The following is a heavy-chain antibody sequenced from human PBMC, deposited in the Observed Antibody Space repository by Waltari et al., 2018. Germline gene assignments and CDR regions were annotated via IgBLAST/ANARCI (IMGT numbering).Heavy chain of an antibody. J-gene: IGHJ4*02. CDR2: VYTSGST. Sequence: QVQLQESGPGLVKPSATLSLNCTVSGGSISRYYWSWHRQPAGKGLEWIGRVYTSGSTNYNPSLKSRVTMSVDTSKNQFSLKLSSVTAADTAVYYCARNYDSSGYYPQLFDYWGQGTLVTVSS. CDR1: GGSISRYY. CDR3: ARNYDSSGYYPQLFDY. V-gene: IGHV4-4*07. D-gene: IGHD3-22*01.